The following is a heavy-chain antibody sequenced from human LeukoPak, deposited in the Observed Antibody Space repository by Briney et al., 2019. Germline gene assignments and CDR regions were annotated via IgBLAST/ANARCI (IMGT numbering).Heavy chain of an antibody. D-gene: IGHD2-21*01. CDR3: ARGVVIAPQTFDY. Sequence: SETLSLTCTVSGGSISSSSYYWGWIRQPPGKGLEWIGYIYYSGSTNYNPSLKSRVTISVDTSKNQFSLKLSSVTAADTAVYYCARGVVIAPQTFDYWGQGTLVTVSS. CDR2: IYYSGST. V-gene: IGHV4-61*05. J-gene: IGHJ4*02. CDR1: GGSISSSSYY.